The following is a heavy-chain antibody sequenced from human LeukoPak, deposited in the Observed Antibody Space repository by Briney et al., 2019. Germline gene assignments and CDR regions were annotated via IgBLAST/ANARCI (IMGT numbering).Heavy chain of an antibody. CDR1: GASISSSGYY. D-gene: IGHD3-22*01. CDR3: AAYYYDTSGYFG. Sequence: KPSETLSLTCTVSGASISSSGYYWGWIRQPPGKGLEWSGSISYSGNTYYNPSLWSRVTISVDTSKNQFSLKLSSVTAADTAVYYCAAYYYDTSGYFGCGQGILVTVSS. V-gene: IGHV4-39*01. CDR2: ISYSGNT. J-gene: IGHJ4*02.